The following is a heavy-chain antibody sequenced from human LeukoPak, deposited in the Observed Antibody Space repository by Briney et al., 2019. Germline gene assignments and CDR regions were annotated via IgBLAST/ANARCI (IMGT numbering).Heavy chain of an antibody. CDR1: GGSVSSGGYY. CDR2: IYYSGNT. J-gene: IGHJ4*02. D-gene: IGHD6-13*01. V-gene: IGHV4-31*03. CDR3: ARVIAAAGTDY. Sequence: SETLSLTCTVSGGSVSSGGYYWSWIRQHPGKGLEWIGYIYYSGNTYYNPSLKSRVTISVDTSKNQFSLKLSSVTAADMAVYYCARVIAAAGTDYWGQGTLVTVSS.